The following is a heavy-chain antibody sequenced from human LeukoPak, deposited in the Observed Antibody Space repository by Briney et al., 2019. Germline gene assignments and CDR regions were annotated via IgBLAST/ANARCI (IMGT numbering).Heavy chain of an antibody. V-gene: IGHV4-59*01. CDR3: ARGNGYSGWFDP. CDR2: IYYSGST. J-gene: IGHJ5*02. Sequence: SETLSLTCTVSGASISSYYWSWIRQSPGKGLEWIGYIYYSGSTNYNPSLKSRVTISVDTSKNQFSLKLSSVTAADTAVYYCARGNGYSGWFDPWGQGTLVTVSS. CDR1: GASISSYY. D-gene: IGHD5-24*01.